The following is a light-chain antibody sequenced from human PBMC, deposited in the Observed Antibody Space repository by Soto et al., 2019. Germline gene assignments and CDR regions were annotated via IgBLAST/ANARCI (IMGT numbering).Light chain of an antibody. V-gene: IGKV3-11*01. CDR3: QQRVNWPLT. CDR2: DAS. CDR1: QTVGYY. J-gene: IGKJ4*01. Sequence: EIVLTQSPGTLSLFPGERATLSLRASQTVGYYLAWYQQKAGQAPRPLIYDASNRAPGIPARFSGSGSGTDFTLTISSLEPEDFAVYYCQQRVNWPLTFGGGTKVDIK.